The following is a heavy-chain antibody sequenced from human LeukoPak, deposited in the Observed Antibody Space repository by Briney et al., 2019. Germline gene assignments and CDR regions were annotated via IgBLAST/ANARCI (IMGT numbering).Heavy chain of an antibody. CDR1: GFTFSTFG. D-gene: IGHD2-2*01. CDR2: LWFDGSSK. CDR3: ARGGYCSSTSCYPGLDV. J-gene: IGHJ6*02. V-gene: IGHV3-33*01. Sequence: PGGALRLSCAASGFTFSTFGMHWVRQAPGKGLGWVGLLWFDGSSKYYPDSVKGRFTISRDNSKNTLYLQMNSLRAEDTAVYYCARGGYCSSTSCYPGLDVWGQGTTVTVSS.